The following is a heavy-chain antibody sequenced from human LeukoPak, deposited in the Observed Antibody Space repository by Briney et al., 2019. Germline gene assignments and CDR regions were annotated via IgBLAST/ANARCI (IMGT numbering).Heavy chain of an antibody. CDR2: IGPGGDRK. Sequence: PGGSLRLSCAASGFTFRNFGMNWVRQAPGKGLQWVSGIGPGGDRKHYGDSFEGRFTISRDNSKNTVYLQMNSLRVDDTALYYCAQDISWFAFHMWGLGTRVTVSS. D-gene: IGHD3-10*01. CDR3: AQDISWFAFHM. V-gene: IGHV3-23*01. J-gene: IGHJ3*02. CDR1: GFTFRNFG.